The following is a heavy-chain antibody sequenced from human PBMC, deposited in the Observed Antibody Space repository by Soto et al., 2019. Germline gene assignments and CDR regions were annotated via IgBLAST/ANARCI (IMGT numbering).Heavy chain of an antibody. J-gene: IGHJ4*02. CDR1: GFTFSDYY. CDR2: ISSSGSTI. Sequence: QVQLVESGGGLVKPGGSLRLSCAASGFTFSDYYMSWIRQAPGKGLEWVSYISSSGSTIYYADSVKGRFTISRDNAKNSLYLQMNSLRAEVTAVYYCAREVRVYYDSTGYIPTLDYWGQGTLVTVSS. CDR3: AREVRVYYDSTGYIPTLDY. D-gene: IGHD3-22*01. V-gene: IGHV3-11*01.